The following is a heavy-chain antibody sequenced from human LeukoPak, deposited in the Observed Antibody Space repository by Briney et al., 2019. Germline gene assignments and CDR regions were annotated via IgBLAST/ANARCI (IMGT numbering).Heavy chain of an antibody. CDR3: ARVPHDSDYYYGMDV. D-gene: IGHD2-15*01. CDR1: GGSISTYY. CDR2: IYYSGST. J-gene: IGHJ6*02. Sequence: SETLSLTCTVSGGSISTYYWSWIRQPPGKGREWIGYIYYSGSTNYNPSLDSRVTISVDTSKNQFSLKLTSVTAADTAVYYCARVPHDSDYYYGMDVWGQGTTVTVSS. V-gene: IGHV4-59*01.